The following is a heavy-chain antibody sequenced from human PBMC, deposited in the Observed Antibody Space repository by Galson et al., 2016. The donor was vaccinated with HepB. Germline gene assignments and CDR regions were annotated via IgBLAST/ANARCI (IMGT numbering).Heavy chain of an antibody. V-gene: IGHV1-18*01. CDR1: GYTFRMYG. D-gene: IGHD2-8*01. Sequence: SVKVSCKASGYTFRMYGISWVRQAPGQGLEWLGWISPYSGDTDYAQKFQGRVTMTKDTSTDTAYMELRSLSSDDTAVDWCAREGCTVRTHHVFGHCGQGGLVTVSS. CDR3: AREGCTVRTHHVFGH. CDR2: ISPYSGDT. J-gene: IGHJ4*02.